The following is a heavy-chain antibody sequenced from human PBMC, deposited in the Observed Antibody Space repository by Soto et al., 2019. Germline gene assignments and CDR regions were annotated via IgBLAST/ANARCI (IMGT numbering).Heavy chain of an antibody. CDR2: IYYSGST. CDR1: GGSISSGGYY. V-gene: IGHV4-31*03. D-gene: IGHD3-3*01. J-gene: IGHJ5*02. CDR3: ARVWAIFGDNTPSNWFDP. Sequence: PSETLSLTCTVSGGSISSGGYYWSWIRQHPGKGLEWIGYIYYSGSTYYNPSLKSRVTISVDTSKNQFSLKLSSVTAADTAVYYCARVWAIFGDNTPSNWFDPWGQGTLVTVSS.